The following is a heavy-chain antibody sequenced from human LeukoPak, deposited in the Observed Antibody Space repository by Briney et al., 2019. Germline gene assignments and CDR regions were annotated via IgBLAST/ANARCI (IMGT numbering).Heavy chain of an antibody. CDR1: GFTFTDYA. Sequence: PGGSLRLSCAASGFTFTDYAMTWVRQAPGKGLEWVSSISANGAITVYGDSVKGRFTISRDNAKNSLYLQMNTLRAEDTAVYYCARDRHKYNYDSGGYPPYWGQGTLVTVSS. CDR3: ARDRHKYNYDSGGYPPY. CDR2: ISANGAIT. J-gene: IGHJ4*02. D-gene: IGHD3-22*01. V-gene: IGHV3-23*01.